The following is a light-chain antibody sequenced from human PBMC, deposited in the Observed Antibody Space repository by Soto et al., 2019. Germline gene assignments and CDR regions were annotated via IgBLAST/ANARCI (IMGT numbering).Light chain of an antibody. Sequence: QSVLTQPPSASGSPGQSVTISCTGTSSDIGAYNYVSWYRQDPGKAPKLVISEVRKRPSGIPDRFTGSRSGNTASLTISALQADDESTFYCSSYTTTSTLLFGGGTKLTVL. J-gene: IGLJ3*02. V-gene: IGLV2-8*01. CDR3: SSYTTTSTLL. CDR2: EVR. CDR1: SSDIGAYNY.